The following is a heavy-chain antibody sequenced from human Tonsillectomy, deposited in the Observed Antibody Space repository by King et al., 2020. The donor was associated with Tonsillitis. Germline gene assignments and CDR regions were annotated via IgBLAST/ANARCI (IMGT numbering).Heavy chain of an antibody. CDR3: ARAHHIFAGAFDI. J-gene: IGHJ3*02. CDR1: GFTFSNYD. Sequence: VQLVESGGGLVQPGGSLRLSCAASGFTFSNYDMHWVRQATGKGLEWVSAIGTAGDTYYPGSVKGRFTISRENAKNSVYLQMNSLGAGDTAVYYCARAHHIFAGAFDIWGHGTMVTVSS. D-gene: IGHD2-21*01. V-gene: IGHV3-13*04. CDR2: IGTAGDT.